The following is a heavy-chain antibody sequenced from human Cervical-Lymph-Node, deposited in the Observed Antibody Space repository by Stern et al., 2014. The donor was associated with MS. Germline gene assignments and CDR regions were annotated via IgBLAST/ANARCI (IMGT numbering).Heavy chain of an antibody. V-gene: IGHV3-9*01. J-gene: IGHJ4*02. CDR1: GFTFDDYA. CDR2: ISWNSDNI. Sequence: EVQLVESGGGLVQPGRSLRLSCAVSGFTFDDYAMHWVRQAPGKGLEWVSGISWNSDNIGYADSVKGRFTISRDNAKNSLYLQMNSLRAEDTALYYCARAPYSNYVYFFDYWGQGTLVTVS. CDR3: ARAPYSNYVYFFDY. D-gene: IGHD4-11*01.